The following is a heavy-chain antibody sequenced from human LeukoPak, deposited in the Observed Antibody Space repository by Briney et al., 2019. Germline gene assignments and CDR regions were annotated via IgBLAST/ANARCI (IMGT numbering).Heavy chain of an antibody. Sequence: PGGSLRLSCAASGFTFSSYGMHWVRQAPGKGLEWVAVIWYDGSNKYYADSVKGRFTISRDNSKNTLYLQMNSLGAEDTAVYYCARDGGAKIGDYWGQGTLVTVSS. CDR1: GFTFSSYG. V-gene: IGHV3-33*08. CDR2: IWYDGSNK. J-gene: IGHJ4*02. D-gene: IGHD4-23*01. CDR3: ARDGGAKIGDY.